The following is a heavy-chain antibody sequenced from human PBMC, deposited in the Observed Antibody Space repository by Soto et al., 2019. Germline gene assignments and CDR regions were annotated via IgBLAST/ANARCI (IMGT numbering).Heavy chain of an antibody. D-gene: IGHD3-22*01. CDR1: GGSFSGYY. J-gene: IGHJ4*02. Sequence: ETLSLTCAVYGGSFSGYYWSWIRQPTGKGLEWIGEINHSGSTNYNPSLKSRVTISVDTSKNQFSLKLSSVTPADTAVYYCARGRRYYYDSSGYYPYFDYWGQGTRVSVSS. CDR2: INHSGST. CDR3: ARGRRYYYDSSGYYPYFDY. V-gene: IGHV4-34*01.